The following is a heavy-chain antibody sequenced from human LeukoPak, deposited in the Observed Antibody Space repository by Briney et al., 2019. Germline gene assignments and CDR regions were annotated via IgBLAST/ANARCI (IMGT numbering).Heavy chain of an antibody. CDR1: GGSFSGHY. D-gene: IGHD4-17*01. V-gene: IGHV4-34*01. J-gene: IGHJ6*03. Sequence: SETLSLTCAVYGGSFSGHYWNWIRQPPGKGLEWIGEINHSGSTNYNPSLKSRVTISVDTSKNQFSLKLSSVTAADTAVYYCARGLMNTVTTTPFYYYYYMDVWGKGTTVTVSS. CDR2: INHSGST. CDR3: ARGLMNTVTTTPFYYYYYMDV.